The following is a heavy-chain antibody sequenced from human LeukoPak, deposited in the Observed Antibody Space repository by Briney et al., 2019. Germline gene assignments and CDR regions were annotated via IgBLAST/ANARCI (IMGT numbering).Heavy chain of an antibody. D-gene: IGHD4-17*01. CDR3: AKSVESAVTTNPYFDY. CDR1: GFTFSDYA. V-gene: IGHV3-23*01. Sequence: GGSLRLSCAASGFTFSDYAMSWVRQALGKGLKWVSVISGSGGSTYNVDPVKSRFTISRDNSKNTLYLQMSSLRAEDTAVYYCAKSVESAVTTNPYFDYWGQGILVTVSS. J-gene: IGHJ4*02. CDR2: ISGSGGST.